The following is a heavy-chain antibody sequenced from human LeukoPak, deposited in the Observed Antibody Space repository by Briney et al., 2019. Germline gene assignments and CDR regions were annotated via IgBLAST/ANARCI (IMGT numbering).Heavy chain of an antibody. D-gene: IGHD1-20*01. V-gene: IGHV1-2*02. Sequence: ASVKVSCKASGYTFTGYYMHWVRQAPGQGLEWMGWINPNSGGTNYAQKFQGRVTMTRDTSISTAYMELSRLRSDDTAVYYCARDRVIGTADYYYYMDVWGKGTTVTVSS. J-gene: IGHJ6*03. CDR3: ARDRVIGTADYYYYMDV. CDR2: INPNSGGT. CDR1: GYTFTGYY.